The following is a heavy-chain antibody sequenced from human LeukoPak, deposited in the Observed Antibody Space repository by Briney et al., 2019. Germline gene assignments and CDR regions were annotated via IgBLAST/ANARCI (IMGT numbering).Heavy chain of an antibody. Sequence: GGSLRLSCAASGFTFNTYAMSWVRQAPGKGLEWVSGITSGANTYYANSVKGRFTISRDNSENTLNLQMNSLRAEDTAIYYCAKARAGDITAAFNYWGQGTLVTVSS. J-gene: IGHJ4*02. V-gene: IGHV3-23*01. CDR3: AKARAGDITAAFNY. D-gene: IGHD6-13*01. CDR2: ITSGANT. CDR1: GFTFNTYA.